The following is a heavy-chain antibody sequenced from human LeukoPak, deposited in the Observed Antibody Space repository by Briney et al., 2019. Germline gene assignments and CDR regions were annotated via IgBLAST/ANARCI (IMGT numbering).Heavy chain of an antibody. V-gene: IGHV3-11*01. CDR2: ISSSGSTI. CDR3: ARAPTVTSTHGAFDI. Sequence: GGSLRLSCAASGFTFSDYYMSWIRQAPGKGLEWVSYISSSGSTIYYADSVKGRFTISRDNAKNSLYLQMNSLRAEDTAVYYCARAPTVTSTHGAFDIWGQGTMVTVSS. D-gene: IGHD4-17*01. CDR1: GFTFSDYY. J-gene: IGHJ3*02.